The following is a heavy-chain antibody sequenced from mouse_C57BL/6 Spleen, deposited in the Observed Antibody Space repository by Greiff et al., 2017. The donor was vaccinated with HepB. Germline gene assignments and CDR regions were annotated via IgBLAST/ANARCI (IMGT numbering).Heavy chain of an antibody. V-gene: IGHV2-6-1*01. CDR2: IWSDGST. CDR3: ARQALNWDYFDY. D-gene: IGHD4-1*01. Sequence: VKLVESGPGLVAPSQSLSITCTVSGFSLTSYGVHWVRQPPGKGLEWLVVIWSDGSTTYNSALKSRLSISKDNAKTQVFLQMNSLQTDDTAMYYCARQALNWDYFDYWGQGTTLTVSS. CDR1: GFSLTSYG. J-gene: IGHJ2*01.